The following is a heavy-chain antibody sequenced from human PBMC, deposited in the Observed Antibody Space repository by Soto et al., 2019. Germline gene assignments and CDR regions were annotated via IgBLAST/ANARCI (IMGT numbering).Heavy chain of an antibody. V-gene: IGHV1-18*04. J-gene: IGHJ6*02. CDR2: ISPYNGHT. CDR1: GYIFTGYG. CDR3: ARGGSGYQTGRGFAGTMDV. D-gene: IGHD3-22*01. Sequence: QAQVVQSGDEVKKPGASVKVSCKASGYIFTGYGISWVRQAPGQGLEWMGWISPYNGHTEFAQRPQGRLPLTTDPSPTTTVKELHNLRPDGTAVYYCARGGSGYQTGRGFAGTMDVWGQGTTVTVSS.